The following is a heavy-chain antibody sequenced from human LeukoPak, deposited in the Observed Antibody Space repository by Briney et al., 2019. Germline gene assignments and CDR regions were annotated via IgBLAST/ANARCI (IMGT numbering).Heavy chain of an antibody. D-gene: IGHD5-18*01. CDR1: GFTFSNYW. CDR3: ARAKASAMFSSGY. V-gene: IGHV3-7*03. Sequence: GGSLGLSCAASGFTFSNYWMSWVRQTPGKGLEWVANIKQDGSEEYYVGSVKGRFIISRDNAKNSLYLQMNSLRVEDTAVYYCARAKASAMFSSGYWGQGTLVNVSS. CDR2: IKQDGSEE. J-gene: IGHJ4*02.